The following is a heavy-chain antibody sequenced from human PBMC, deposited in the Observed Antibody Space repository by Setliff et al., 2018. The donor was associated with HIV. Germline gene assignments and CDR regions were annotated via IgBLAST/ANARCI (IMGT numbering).Heavy chain of an antibody. CDR3: VFGLRFSPFDN. Sequence: SETLSLTCTVSGYSISSGYYWGWIRQSPGKGLEWIGNMYYSGSTYYNPSLKSRVTISVDTSKNHLSLKLTSVTAADTGLYYCVFGLRFSPFDNWGQGTLVTVSS. D-gene: IGHD5-12*01. CDR2: MYYSGST. V-gene: IGHV4-38-2*02. J-gene: IGHJ4*02. CDR1: GYSISSGYY.